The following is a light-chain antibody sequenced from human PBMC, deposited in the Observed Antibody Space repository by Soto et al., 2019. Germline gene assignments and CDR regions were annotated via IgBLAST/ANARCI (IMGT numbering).Light chain of an antibody. CDR2: FIS. V-gene: IGKV1-39*01. Sequence: IEMTQSQSARSASVGDKVTITCLESQPITSYLNRYPHKPGEAPRLLIYFISRLQSGAPSRFSGSGSGKDFTLTIDSPQPEDTATYYCQQTYSRPVTFGQGTRLEIK. CDR1: QPITSY. CDR3: QQTYSRPVT. J-gene: IGKJ5*01.